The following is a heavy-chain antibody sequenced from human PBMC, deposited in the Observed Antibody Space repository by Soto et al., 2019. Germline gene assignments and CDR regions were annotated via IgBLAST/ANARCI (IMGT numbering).Heavy chain of an antibody. Sequence: VGSLRLSCAASGFTFSDYYMSWIRQAPGKGLEWVSYISSSSSYTNNADSVKGRFTTSRDNAKNSLYLQMNSLRAEDTAVYYCARGHHGMDVWGQGTTVTVSS. CDR1: GFTFSDYY. CDR2: ISSSSSYT. J-gene: IGHJ6*02. V-gene: IGHV3-11*06. CDR3: ARGHHGMDV.